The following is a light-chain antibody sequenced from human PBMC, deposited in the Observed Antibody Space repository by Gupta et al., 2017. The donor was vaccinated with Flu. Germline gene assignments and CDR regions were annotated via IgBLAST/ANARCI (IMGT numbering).Light chain of an antibody. Sequence: DIQMTQSPSTLSASVGDRVTIPCRASRSMSSWLAWYQHKPGKAPNLLIYEASNLVDGVPSRFSGSGSGTEFTLTIISLLPDNFATYYSQHEDSYVLIFGRGTRVAIK. V-gene: IGKV1-5*03. J-gene: IGKJ4*01. CDR2: EAS. CDR3: QHEDSYVLI. CDR1: RSMSSW.